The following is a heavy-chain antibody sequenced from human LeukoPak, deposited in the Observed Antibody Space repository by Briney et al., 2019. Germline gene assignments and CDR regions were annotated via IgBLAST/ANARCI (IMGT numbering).Heavy chain of an antibody. D-gene: IGHD3-16*02. V-gene: IGHV4-61*02. CDR1: GGSITFGSYY. J-gene: IGHJ4*02. CDR3: ARARVIPASFDD. CDR2: IYTSGRT. Sequence: SETLSLTCTVSGGSITFGSYYWTWIRQPAGKGLEWIGRIYTSGRTFCNPSLKSRVTISMDTSMNQFSLRLNSVTAADTAVYYCARARVIPASFDDWGQGALVTVS.